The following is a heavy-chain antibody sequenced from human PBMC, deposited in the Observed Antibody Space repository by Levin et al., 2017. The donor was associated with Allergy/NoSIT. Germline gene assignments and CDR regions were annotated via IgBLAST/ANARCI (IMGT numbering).Heavy chain of an antibody. J-gene: IGHJ5*02. Sequence: GGSLRLSCAASGFTFSAYPMYWVRQAPGKGLEYVSGISSNGGSTYYANSVKGRFTISRDNSKNTLSLQMGSLRPEDIAVYYCARGPHLTVAPIANSWFDPWGQGTLVTVSS. CDR3: ARGPHLTVAPIANSWFDP. D-gene: IGHD5-12*01. CDR2: ISSNGGST. V-gene: IGHV3-64*01. CDR1: GFTFSAYP.